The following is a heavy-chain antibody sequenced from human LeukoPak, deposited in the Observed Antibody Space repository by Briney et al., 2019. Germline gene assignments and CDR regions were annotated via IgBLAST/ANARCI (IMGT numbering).Heavy chain of an antibody. V-gene: IGHV3-30-3*01. J-gene: IGHJ4*02. CDR1: GFTFSSYA. D-gene: IGHD3-22*01. CDR2: ISYDVSNK. CDR3: AREGSGYYDSSGYYVGPFDY. Sequence: GGSLRLSCAASGFTFSSYAMHWVRQAPGKGLEWVAVISYDVSNKYYADSVKGRFTISRDNSKNTLYLQMNSLRAEDTAVYYCAREGSGYYDSSGYYVGPFDYWGQGTLVTVSS.